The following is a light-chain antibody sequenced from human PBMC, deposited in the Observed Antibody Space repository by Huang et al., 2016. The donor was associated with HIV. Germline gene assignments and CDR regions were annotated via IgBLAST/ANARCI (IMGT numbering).Light chain of an antibody. V-gene: IGKV3-20*01. J-gene: IGKJ4*01. CDR2: GAS. Sequence: EIVLTQSPGTLSLSPGERVTLSCRASQSVSSNFLARYQQKPGQAPRFLIYGASTRAPGVPGRFSGSGSGTDFTLTISRLEPEDFAVYDCQQYVSSPLTFGGGTKVEIK. CDR3: QQYVSSPLT. CDR1: QSVSSNF.